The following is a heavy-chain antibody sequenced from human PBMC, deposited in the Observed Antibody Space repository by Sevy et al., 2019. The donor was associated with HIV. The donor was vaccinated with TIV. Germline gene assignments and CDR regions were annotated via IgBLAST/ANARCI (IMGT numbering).Heavy chain of an antibody. CDR3: ARDLRGQYYSNYFDY. J-gene: IGHJ4*02. CDR2: ISYDGSNK. V-gene: IGHV3-30-3*01. Sequence: GGSLRLSCAASGVTFSSYAMHWVRQAPGKGLEWVAVISYDGSNKYYADSVKGRFTISRDNSKNTLHLQMISLRAEDTAVYYCARDLRGQYYSNYFDYWGQGTLVTVSS. CDR1: GVTFSSYA. D-gene: IGHD3-10*01.